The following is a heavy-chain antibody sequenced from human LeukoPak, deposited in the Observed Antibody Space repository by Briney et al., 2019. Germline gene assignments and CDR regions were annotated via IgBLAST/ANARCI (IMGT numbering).Heavy chain of an antibody. V-gene: IGHV4-59*01. J-gene: IGHJ4*02. D-gene: IGHD3-22*01. CDR3: ASEDSSGAY. CDR1: GDSISSYY. Sequence: SETLSLTCTVSGDSISSYYWSWIRQPPGKGLEWIGYIYYSGSTNYNPSLKSRVTISVDTSKNQFSLKLSSVTAADTAVYYCASEDSSGAYWGQGTLVTVSS. CDR2: IYYSGST.